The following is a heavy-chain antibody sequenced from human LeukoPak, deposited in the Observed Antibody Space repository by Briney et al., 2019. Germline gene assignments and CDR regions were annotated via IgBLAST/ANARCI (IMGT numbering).Heavy chain of an antibody. CDR2: ISSSSSYI. V-gene: IGHV3-21*01. D-gene: IGHD1-26*01. CDR1: GFTFSSYS. CDR3: ARNSGSYQDYFDY. J-gene: IGHJ4*02. Sequence: GGSLRLSCAASGFTFSSYSMNWVRQAPGKGLEWVSSISSSSSYIYYADSVKGRFTISRDNAKNSLYLQMNSLRAEDTAVYYCARNSGSYQDYFDYWGQGTLVTVSS.